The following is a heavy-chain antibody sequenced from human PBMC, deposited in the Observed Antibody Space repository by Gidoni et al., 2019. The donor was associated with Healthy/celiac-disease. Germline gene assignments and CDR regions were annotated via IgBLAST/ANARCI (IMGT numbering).Heavy chain of an antibody. CDR2: IYYSGST. V-gene: IGHV4-39*01. J-gene: IGHJ4*02. D-gene: IGHD3-3*01. CDR1: GGSISSSSYS. CDR3: ARQQGGIEGYYDFWSGYYPL. Sequence: QLQLQESGPGLVKPSETLSLTCTVSGGSISSSSYSWGWIRQPPGKGLEWIGSIYYSGSTYYNPSLKSRVTISVDTSKNQFSLKLSSVTAADTAVYYCARQQGGIEGYYDFWSGYYPLWGQGTLVTVSS.